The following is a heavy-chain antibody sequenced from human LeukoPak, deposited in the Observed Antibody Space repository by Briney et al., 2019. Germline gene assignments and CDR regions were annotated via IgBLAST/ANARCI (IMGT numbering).Heavy chain of an antibody. D-gene: IGHD3-22*01. CDR1: GYTFTGYY. CDR2: INPNSGGT. Sequence: GASVKVSCKASGYTFTGYYMHWVRQAPGQGLEWMGRINPNSGGTNYAQKFQGRVTMTRDTSISTAYMELSRLRSDDTAVYYCARARVDSSGYYDYWGQGTLVTVSS. V-gene: IGHV1-2*06. J-gene: IGHJ4*02. CDR3: ARARVDSSGYYDY.